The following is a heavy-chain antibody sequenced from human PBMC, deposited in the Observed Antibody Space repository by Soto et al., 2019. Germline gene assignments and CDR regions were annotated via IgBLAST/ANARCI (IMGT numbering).Heavy chain of an antibody. CDR3: ARDLGVRSGWDNYFDY. CDR1: GLTFSSYA. V-gene: IGHV3-30-3*01. J-gene: IGHJ4*02. CDR2: ISYDGSNK. Sequence: GGSLRLSCAASGLTFSSYAMHWVRQAPGKGLEWVAVISYDGSNKYYADSVKGRFTISRDNSENTLYLQMNSLRAEDTAVYYCARDLGVRSGWDNYFDYWGQGTLVTVSS. D-gene: IGHD6-19*01.